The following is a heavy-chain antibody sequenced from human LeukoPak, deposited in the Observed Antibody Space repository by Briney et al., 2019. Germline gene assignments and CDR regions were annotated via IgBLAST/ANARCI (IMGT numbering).Heavy chain of an antibody. Sequence: AGGSLRLSCAASGFTFSSYGMSWVRQAPGKGLEWVSAISGSGGSTYYADSVKGRFTISRDNSKNTLYLQMNSLRAEDTAVYYCAKDLGDLLVVAATSFDYWGQGTLVTVSS. CDR1: GFTFSSYG. CDR2: ISGSGGST. D-gene: IGHD2-15*01. CDR3: AKDLGDLLVVAATSFDY. J-gene: IGHJ4*02. V-gene: IGHV3-23*01.